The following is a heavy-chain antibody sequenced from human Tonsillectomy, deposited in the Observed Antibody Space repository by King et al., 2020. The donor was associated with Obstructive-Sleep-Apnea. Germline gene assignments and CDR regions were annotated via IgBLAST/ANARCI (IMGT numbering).Heavy chain of an antibody. CDR3: SRDLYVVIVATINLGY. V-gene: IGHV3-30*04. Sequence: VQLVESGGGVVQPGRSLRLSCAASGFTFNNYAMHWVRQAPGKGLEWVAIISFAGSNKYYADSVKGRVTISRDNSKNTPYLQMNSLRAEDTAVYYCSRDLYVVIVATINLGYWGQGSLVTVSS. J-gene: IGHJ4*02. CDR1: GFTFNNYA. D-gene: IGHD5-12*01. CDR2: ISFAGSNK.